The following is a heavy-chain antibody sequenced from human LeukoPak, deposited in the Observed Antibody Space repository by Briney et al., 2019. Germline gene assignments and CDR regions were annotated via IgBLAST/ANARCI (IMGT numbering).Heavy chain of an antibody. Sequence: ASVKVSSKASGYTFTGYYMHCVRQAPEQELDRLRWINPNSGGRNYAQKLQGRVTMTRDTSISPAYMELSRLRSDDTAVYYCASQYQLLFPHCFDPGGQGTLVTV. J-gene: IGHJ5*02. D-gene: IGHD2-2*01. CDR3: ASQYQLLFPHCFDP. V-gene: IGHV1-2*02. CDR1: GYTFTGYY. CDR2: INPNSGGR.